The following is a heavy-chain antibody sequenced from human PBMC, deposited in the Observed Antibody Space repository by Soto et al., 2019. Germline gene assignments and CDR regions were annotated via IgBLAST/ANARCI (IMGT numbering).Heavy chain of an antibody. V-gene: IGHV4-30-4*01. Sequence: SETLSLTCAVSGVSVTNGDYYWTWMRQSPGKGLEWIGNIYNSGDTHYNPTLKSRITISVDTSKNQFSLKLSSVTAADTAVYSCARTGYGDYGWFDPWGLGTLVTVSS. CDR2: IYNSGDT. J-gene: IGHJ5*02. CDR3: ARTGYGDYGWFDP. D-gene: IGHD4-17*01. CDR1: GVSVTNGDYY.